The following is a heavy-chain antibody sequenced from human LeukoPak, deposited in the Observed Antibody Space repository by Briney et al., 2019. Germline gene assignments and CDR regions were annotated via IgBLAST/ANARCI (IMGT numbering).Heavy chain of an antibody. CDR2: IRKKKDRYTT. J-gene: IGHJ3*02. CDR3: AREGGEGDYTAFDI. CDR1: GFIFSAYI. D-gene: IGHD3-16*01. V-gene: IGHV3-72*01. Sequence: GGSLRLSCAASGFIFSAYIMDWVRQAPGKGRGWIGRIRKKKDRYTTEYAASGEGRFGVSTDRSKDTMFLQMKRVETEDTAVYYCAREGGEGDYTAFDIWGQGTMVTVSS.